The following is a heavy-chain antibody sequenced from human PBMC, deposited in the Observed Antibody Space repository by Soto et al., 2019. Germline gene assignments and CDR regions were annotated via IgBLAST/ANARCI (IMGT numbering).Heavy chain of an antibody. D-gene: IGHD1-26*01. J-gene: IGHJ2*01. V-gene: IGHV3-30-3*01. Sequence: QVQLVESGGGVVQPGRSLRLSCAASGFTFSSYAMHWVRQAPGKGLEWVAVISYDGSNKYYAESVKGRFTISRDNSKNTLYLQMNSLRAEDTAVYYCARDGVGATTGPGWYFDLWGRGTLVTVSS. CDR1: GFTFSSYA. CDR2: ISYDGSNK. CDR3: ARDGVGATTGPGWYFDL.